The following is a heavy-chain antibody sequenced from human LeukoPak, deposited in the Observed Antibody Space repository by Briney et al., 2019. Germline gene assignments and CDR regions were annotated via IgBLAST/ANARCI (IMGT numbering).Heavy chain of an antibody. CDR3: ARSQQQLAHEYFDL. V-gene: IGHV1-69*01. J-gene: IGHJ2*01. CDR1: ARTFSSYA. D-gene: IGHD6-13*01. CDR2: IIPIFGTA. Sequence: SVNVSCKASARTFSSYAISWVRQAPGQVLEWMGWIIPIFGTANYAQKFQGRVTITADESTSTAYMELSSLRSEDTAVYYCARSQQQLAHEYFDLWGRGTLVTVSS.